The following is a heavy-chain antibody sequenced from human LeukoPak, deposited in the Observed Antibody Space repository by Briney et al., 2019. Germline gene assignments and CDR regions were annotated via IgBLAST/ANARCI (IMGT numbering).Heavy chain of an antibody. Sequence: SETLSLTCTVSGYSISSGYYWGWIRPTPGKGLEWIGYIYHGGRTDYNPSLKSRVIISVDTSKNQFSLKLSSVTAADTAVYFCARGFRGPNFDHWGQGTLVTVSS. CDR3: ARGFRGPNFDH. V-gene: IGHV4-38-2*02. CDR2: IYHGGRT. D-gene: IGHD3-10*01. CDR1: GYSISSGYY. J-gene: IGHJ4*02.